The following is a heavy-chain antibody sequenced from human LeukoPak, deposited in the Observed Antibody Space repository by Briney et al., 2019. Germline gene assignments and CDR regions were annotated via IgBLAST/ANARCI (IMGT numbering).Heavy chain of an antibody. CDR3: ARVVYDSSGYELDY. Sequence: SETLSLTCTVSGGSISSYYWSWIRQPPGKGLEWIGYIYYSGSTNCNPSLKSRVTISVDTSKNQFSLKLSSVTAADTAVYYCARVVYDSSGYELDYWGQGTLVTVSS. V-gene: IGHV4-59*01. CDR1: GGSISSYY. CDR2: IYYSGST. J-gene: IGHJ4*02. D-gene: IGHD3-22*01.